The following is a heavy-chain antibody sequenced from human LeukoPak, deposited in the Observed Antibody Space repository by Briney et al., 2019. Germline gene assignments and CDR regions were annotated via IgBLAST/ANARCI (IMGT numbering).Heavy chain of an antibody. CDR2: IYSSGST. D-gene: IGHD2-21*01. Sequence: SETLSLTCTVSGGSINSATYYWGWIRQPPGKGLEWIGTIYSSGSTSYTPSLESRVTMSVDTSKNQFFLKLTSVTAADTAVYYCARALAYCAGNCVTDYFDYWGQGALVTASS. V-gene: IGHV4-39*01. CDR1: GGSINSATYY. CDR3: ARALAYCAGNCVTDYFDY. J-gene: IGHJ4*02.